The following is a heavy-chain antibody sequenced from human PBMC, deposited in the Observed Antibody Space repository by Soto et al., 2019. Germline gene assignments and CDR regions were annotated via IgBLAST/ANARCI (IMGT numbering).Heavy chain of an antibody. Sequence: QVQLQESGPGLVKPSGTLSLTCAVSGGSISSSNWWSWVRQPPGKVLEWIGEIYHSGSTNYNPSLKSPVTISVDKSKNQFSLNLSSVTAAVTAVYYCARVVGGYYYGMDVWGQGTTVTVSS. D-gene: IGHD2-2*01. CDR1: GGSISSSNW. J-gene: IGHJ6*02. CDR2: IYHSGST. CDR3: ARVVGGYYYGMDV. V-gene: IGHV4-4*02.